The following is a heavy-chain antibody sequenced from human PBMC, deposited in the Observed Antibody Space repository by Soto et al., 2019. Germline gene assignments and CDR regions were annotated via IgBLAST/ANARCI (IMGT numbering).Heavy chain of an antibody. D-gene: IGHD4-17*01. CDR1: GYTFTSYA. V-gene: IGHV1-3*01. J-gene: IGHJ4*02. CDR2: INAGNGNT. CDR3: AKSRYYGDYLSSFDY. Sequence: AAVKVSCKASGYTFTSYAMHWVRQAPGQRLEWMGWINAGNGNTKYSQKFQGRVTITRDTSASTAYMELSSLRSEDTAVYYCAKSRYYGDYLSSFDYWGQGTLVTVSS.